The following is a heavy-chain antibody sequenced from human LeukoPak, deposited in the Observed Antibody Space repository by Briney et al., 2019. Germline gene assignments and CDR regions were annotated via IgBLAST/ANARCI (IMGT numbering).Heavy chain of an antibody. J-gene: IGHJ4*02. CDR3: ARDDDYDSSGLDY. CDR2: IWYDGSNK. D-gene: IGHD3-22*01. V-gene: IGHV3-33*01. Sequence: GRSLRLSCAASGFTFSSYGMHWVRQAPGKGLEWVVVIWYDGSNKYYADSVKGRFTISRDNSKNTLYLQMNSLRAEDTAVYYCARDDDYDSSGLDYWGQGTLVTVSS. CDR1: GFTFSSYG.